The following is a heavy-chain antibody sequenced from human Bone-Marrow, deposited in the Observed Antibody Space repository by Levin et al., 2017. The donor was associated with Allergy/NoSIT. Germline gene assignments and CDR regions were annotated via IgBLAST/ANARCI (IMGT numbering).Heavy chain of an antibody. V-gene: IGHV3-66*01. CDR2: IYSGGTT. D-gene: IGHD3-9*01. J-gene: IGHJ4*02. Sequence: LSLTCAASGFTVSNNYMTWVRQAPGKGLEWVSLIYSGGTTSYADSVKGRFTISRDSSKNTMYLQMNSLRAEDTAVYYCARNPGANDWCWGQGTLVTVSS. CDR1: GFTVSNNY. CDR3: ARNPGANDWC.